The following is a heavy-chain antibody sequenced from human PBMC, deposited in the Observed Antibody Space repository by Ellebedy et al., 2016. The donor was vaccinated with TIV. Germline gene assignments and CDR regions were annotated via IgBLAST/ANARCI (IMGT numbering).Heavy chain of an antibody. V-gene: IGHV4-34*01. CDR1: GDFFNHFS. Sequence: MPSETLSLTCNVSGDFFNHFSLSWLRQPPGRGLEWIAEMPHSETPDYNPFPNGRVTISHDTPKQRFSLQLTTVTAADTALYYCARGRRLCRGDKCRHPLSTAFDIWGQGTLVTVSS. J-gene: IGHJ3*02. CDR2: MPHSETP. D-gene: IGHD2-21*01. CDR3: ARGRRLCRGDKCRHPLSTAFDI.